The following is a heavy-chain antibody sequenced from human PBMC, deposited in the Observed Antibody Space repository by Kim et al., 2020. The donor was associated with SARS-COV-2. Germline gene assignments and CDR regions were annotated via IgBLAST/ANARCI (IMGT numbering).Heavy chain of an antibody. J-gene: IGHJ4*02. Sequence: SETLSLTCTVSGGSISSSSYYWGWIRQPPGKGLEWIGSIYYSGSTYYNPSLKSRVTISLDTSKNQFSLKLSSVTAADTAVYYCASCKDSSGWYFTYWGQGTLVTVSS. CDR3: ASCKDSSGWYFTY. V-gene: IGHV4-39*07. CDR2: IYYSGST. D-gene: IGHD6-19*01. CDR1: GGSISSSSYY.